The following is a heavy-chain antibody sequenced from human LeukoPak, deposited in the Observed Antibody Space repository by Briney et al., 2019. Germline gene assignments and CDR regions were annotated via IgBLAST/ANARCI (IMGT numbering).Heavy chain of an antibody. V-gene: IGHV3-7*01. J-gene: IGHJ4*02. Sequence: GGSLRLSCEAFGFTLSTYLMNWVRLVPGKGLDWVANINPDGSGKRYVDSVKGRFTIARDNADNSLSLQMNSLRAEDTAVYYCASWGAGGNSWGQGTLVTVSS. D-gene: IGHD3-16*01. CDR3: ASWGAGGNS. CDR2: INPDGSGK. CDR1: GFTLSTYL.